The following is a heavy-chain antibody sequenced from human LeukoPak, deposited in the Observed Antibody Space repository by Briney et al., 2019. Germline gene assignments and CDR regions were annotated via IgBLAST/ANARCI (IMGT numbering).Heavy chain of an antibody. J-gene: IGHJ5*01. D-gene: IGHD3-10*01. V-gene: IGHV3-33*01. Sequence: GSLKLSCVASGFTFNKYCLHWVRQAPGKGLEWVGVIWYDGSYEYFAASVKGRLAISRDNDKNTVTLQMNSLRVEDTAVYYCARDGSGLAVRGWFDFWGQGTLVTVSS. CDR2: IWYDGSYE. CDR3: ARDGSGLAVRGWFDF. CDR1: GFTFNKYC.